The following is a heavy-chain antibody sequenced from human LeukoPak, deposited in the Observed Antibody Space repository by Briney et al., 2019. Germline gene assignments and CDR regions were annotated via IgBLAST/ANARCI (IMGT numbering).Heavy chain of an antibody. D-gene: IGHD6-6*01. CDR2: ISSSGSTI. Sequence: GGSLRLSCAASGFTFSDYYMSWIRQAPGKGLEWVPYISSSGSTIYYADSVKGQFTISRDNAKNSLYLQMNSLRAEDTAVYYCARSVRSSSAVDYWGQGTLVTASS. CDR3: ARSVRSSSAVDY. V-gene: IGHV3-11*01. CDR1: GFTFSDYY. J-gene: IGHJ4*02.